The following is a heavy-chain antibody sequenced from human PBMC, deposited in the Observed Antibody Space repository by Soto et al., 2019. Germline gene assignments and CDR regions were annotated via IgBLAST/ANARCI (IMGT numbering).Heavy chain of an antibody. CDR2: IYYSGTT. Sequence: QVQLQESGPGLVKPSETLSLTCTVSGGSISSYYWSWIRQPPGKGLEWIGYIYYSGTTNYNPSLKSRVTISVDTSKNQFSLKLSSVTAADTAVYYCARVVADSVVVPAAPNWFDPWGQGTLVTVSS. V-gene: IGHV4-59*01. CDR1: GGSISSYY. J-gene: IGHJ5*02. CDR3: ARVVADSVVVPAAPNWFDP. D-gene: IGHD2-2*01.